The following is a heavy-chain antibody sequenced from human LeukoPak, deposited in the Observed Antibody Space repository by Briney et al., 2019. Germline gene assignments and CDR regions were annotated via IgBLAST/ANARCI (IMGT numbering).Heavy chain of an antibody. Sequence: GGSLRLSCAASGFTFSDSAMAWVRQAPGKGLQWVSGISDSGASTYYADPVKGRFIISRDNAENRLDPQMDSLRDDDTALYYCAKKGRGGWSFDSWGQGILVTVSS. J-gene: IGHJ4*02. CDR3: AKKGRGGWSFDS. CDR2: ISDSGAST. V-gene: IGHV3-23*01. CDR1: GFTFSDSA. D-gene: IGHD6-19*01.